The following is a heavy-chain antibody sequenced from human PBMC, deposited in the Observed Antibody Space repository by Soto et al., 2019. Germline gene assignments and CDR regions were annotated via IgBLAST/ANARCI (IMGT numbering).Heavy chain of an antibody. V-gene: IGHV4-34*01. CDR2: INHSGST. J-gene: IGHJ6*01. CDR1: GGSFSGYY. D-gene: IGHD5-18*01. Sequence: SETLSLTCAVYGGSFSGYYWSWIRQPPGKGLEWIGEINHSGSTNYNPSLKSRVTISVDTSKNQFSLKLSSVTAADTAVYYCARAPPGDVDTAWFRYYCDVRAFWGQGPTVPVSS. CDR3: ARAPPGDVDTAWFRYYCDVRAF.